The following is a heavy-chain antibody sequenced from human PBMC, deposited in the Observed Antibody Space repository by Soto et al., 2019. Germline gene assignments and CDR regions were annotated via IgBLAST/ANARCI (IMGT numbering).Heavy chain of an antibody. CDR1: GFTFSSYG. Sequence: GGSLRLSCAASGFTFSSYGMHWVRQAPGKGLKWVAVIWYDGSNKYYADSVKGRFTISRDNSKNTLYLQMNSLRAEDTAVYYCARDLYYYDSSGYSPYYYYYGMDVWGQGTTVTVSS. CDR3: ARDLYYYDSSGYSPYYYYYGMDV. D-gene: IGHD3-22*01. J-gene: IGHJ6*02. CDR2: IWYDGSNK. V-gene: IGHV3-33*01.